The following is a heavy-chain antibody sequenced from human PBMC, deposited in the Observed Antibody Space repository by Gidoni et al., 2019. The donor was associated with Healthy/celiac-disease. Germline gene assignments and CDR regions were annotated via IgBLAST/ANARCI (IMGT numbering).Heavy chain of an antibody. D-gene: IGHD6-13*01. CDR2: INHSGST. Sequence: QVQLQQWGAGLLKPSETLSLTCAVYGGSFSGYYWSCIRQPPGKGLEWIGEINHSGSTNYNPSLKSRVTISVDTSKNQFSLKLSSVTAADTAVYYCARESGYSSSWYAAGAFDIWGQGTMVTVSS. CDR1: GGSFSGYY. CDR3: ARESGYSSSWYAAGAFDI. V-gene: IGHV4-34*01. J-gene: IGHJ3*02.